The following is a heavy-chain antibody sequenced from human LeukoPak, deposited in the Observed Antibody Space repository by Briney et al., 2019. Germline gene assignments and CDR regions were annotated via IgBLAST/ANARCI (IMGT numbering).Heavy chain of an antibody. V-gene: IGHV4-59*11. CDR2: ISYRGST. D-gene: IGHD4-17*01. CDR3: ARDLVTVTKGFDI. CDR1: GDTFSSHY. Sequence: SETLSLTCTVSGDTFSSHYWTWIRQPPGKGLEWIGYISYRGSTNYNPSLKSRVTISIDTSKNQFSLRLSSVTAADTAVYYCARDLVTVTKGFDIWGQGTMVSVSS. J-gene: IGHJ3*02.